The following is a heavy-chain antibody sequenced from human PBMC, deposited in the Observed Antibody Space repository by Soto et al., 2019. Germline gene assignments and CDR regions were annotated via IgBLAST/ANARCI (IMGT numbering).Heavy chain of an antibody. Sequence: EVQLVESGGGLVKPGGSVRLSCAASRFTFSSYSMSWVRQAPGKGLEWVSSISSSSTYIYYADSLKGRFTISRDNAKNSLYLQMNSLRAEDTAAYYCARVEGAYCGGDCKGWFDPWGQGTLVTVSS. V-gene: IGHV3-21*01. D-gene: IGHD2-21*02. CDR3: ARVEGAYCGGDCKGWFDP. CDR1: RFTFSSYS. CDR2: ISSSSTYI. J-gene: IGHJ5*02.